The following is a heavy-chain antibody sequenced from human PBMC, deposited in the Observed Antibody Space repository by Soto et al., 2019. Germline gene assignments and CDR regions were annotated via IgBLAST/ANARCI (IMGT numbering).Heavy chain of an antibody. J-gene: IGHJ6*02. V-gene: IGHV1-69*13. Sequence: ASVKVSCKASGGTFSSYAISWVRQAPGQGLEWMGGIIPIFGTANYARKFQGRVTITADESTSTAYMELSSLRSEDTAVYYCARDRVGERLYGGNSGYYYYGMDVWGQGTTVTVSS. CDR2: IIPIFGTA. D-gene: IGHD4-17*01. CDR3: ARDRVGERLYGGNSGYYYYGMDV. CDR1: GGTFSSYA.